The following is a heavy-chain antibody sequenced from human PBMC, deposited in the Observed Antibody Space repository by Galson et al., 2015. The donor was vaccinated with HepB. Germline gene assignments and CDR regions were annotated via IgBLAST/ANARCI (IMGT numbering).Heavy chain of an antibody. CDR1: GFSPSTSGMC. V-gene: IGHV2-70*01. D-gene: IGHD3-10*01. CDR3: ARTMVRGLNNWFDP. Sequence: PALVKPTQTLTLTCTFSGFSPSTSGMCVSWIRQPPGKALEWLALIDWDDDKYYSTSLKTRLSISKDTSKNQVVLTMTNMDPVDTATYYCARTMVRGLNNWFDPWGQGTLVTVSS. J-gene: IGHJ5*02. CDR2: IDWDDDK.